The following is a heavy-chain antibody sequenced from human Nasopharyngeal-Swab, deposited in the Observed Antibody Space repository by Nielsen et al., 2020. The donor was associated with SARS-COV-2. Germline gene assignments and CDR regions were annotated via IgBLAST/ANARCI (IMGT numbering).Heavy chain of an antibody. CDR1: GFTFDDYG. D-gene: IGHD6-13*01. V-gene: IGHV3-20*01. Sequence: GGSLRLSCAASGFTFDDYGVTWVRPAPGKGLEWVPGVKWNGGRPGYADSVKGRFTISRDNAKNSLYLQMNSLRAEDTALYHCARVDRAAAGTLDYWGQGTLVIVSS. CDR3: ARVDRAAAGTLDY. CDR2: VKWNGGRP. J-gene: IGHJ4*02.